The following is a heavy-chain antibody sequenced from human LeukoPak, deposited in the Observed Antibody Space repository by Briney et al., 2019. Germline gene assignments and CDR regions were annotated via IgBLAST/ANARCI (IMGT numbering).Heavy chain of an antibody. CDR2: IYYSGST. D-gene: IGHD4-17*01. J-gene: IGHJ4*02. Sequence: SETLSLTCTVSGGSISSYYWSWIRQPPGKGLEWIGYIYYSGSTNYNPSLKSRVTISIDTSKNQFSLKLSSVTAADTAVYYCARPNPTLYGDSYFDYWGQGTLVTVSS. V-gene: IGHV4-59*08. CDR1: GGSISSYY. CDR3: ARPNPTLYGDSYFDY.